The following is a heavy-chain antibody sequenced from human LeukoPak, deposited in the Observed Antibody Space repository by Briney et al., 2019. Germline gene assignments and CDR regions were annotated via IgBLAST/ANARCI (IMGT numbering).Heavy chain of an antibody. CDR1: GGSISSYY. CDR2: IYYSGST. CDR3: ARDVRLWTPDAFDI. V-gene: IGHV4-59*01. Sequence: PSETLSLTCTVSGGSISSYYWSWIRQPPGKGLEWIGYIYYSGSTNYNPSLKSRVTISVDTSKNQFSLKLSSVTAADTAVYYCARDVRLWTPDAFDIWGQGTMVTVSS. J-gene: IGHJ3*02. D-gene: IGHD3/OR15-3a*01.